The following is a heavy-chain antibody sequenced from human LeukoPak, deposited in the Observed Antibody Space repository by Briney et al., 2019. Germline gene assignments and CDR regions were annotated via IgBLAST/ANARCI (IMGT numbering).Heavy chain of an antibody. CDR1: GFTFSSYW. CDR3: ARAGIAAAGTRIGYYYGMDV. J-gene: IGHJ6*02. CDR2: IKQDGSEK. V-gene: IGHV3-7*03. Sequence: GGSLRLSCAASGFTFSSYWMSWVRQAPGKGLEWVANIKQDGSEKYYVDSVKGRFTISRDNAKNSLYLQMNGLRAEDTAVYYCARAGIAAAGTRIGYYYGMDVWGQGTTVTVSS. D-gene: IGHD6-13*01.